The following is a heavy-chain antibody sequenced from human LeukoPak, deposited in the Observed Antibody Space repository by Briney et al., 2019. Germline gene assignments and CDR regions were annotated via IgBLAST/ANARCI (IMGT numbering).Heavy chain of an antibody. J-gene: IGHJ4*02. Sequence: GGSLRLSCAASGFTFSSYAMGWVRQAPGKGLEWVSAISGSGGSTYYADSVKGRFTISRDNSKNTLYLQMNSLRAEDTAVYYCANSYSSGWFVDYWGQGTLVTVSS. CDR3: ANSYSSGWFVDY. D-gene: IGHD6-19*01. CDR1: GFTFSSYA. V-gene: IGHV3-23*01. CDR2: ISGSGGST.